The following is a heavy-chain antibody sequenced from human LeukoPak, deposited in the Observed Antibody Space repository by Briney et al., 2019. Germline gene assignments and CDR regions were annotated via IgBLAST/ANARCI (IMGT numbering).Heavy chain of an antibody. Sequence: SETLSLTCTVSGGSINDYYWNWIRQPPGKGLEWIGYIYYSGSTNYNPSLKSRVTILVDTSKTRFPLRLSSVTAADTAVYYCARGYYDSGTYSGYFQHWGQGTLVTVSS. CDR2: IYYSGST. J-gene: IGHJ1*01. V-gene: IGHV4-59*01. CDR3: ARGYYDSGTYSGYFQH. D-gene: IGHD3-10*01. CDR1: GGSINDYY.